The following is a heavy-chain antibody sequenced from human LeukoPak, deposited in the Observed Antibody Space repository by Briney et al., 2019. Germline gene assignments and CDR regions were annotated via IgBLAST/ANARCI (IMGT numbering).Heavy chain of an antibody. J-gene: IGHJ4*02. V-gene: IGHV3-30*02. Sequence: GGSLRLSCAASGFTFSTYGMHWVRQAPGKGLEWVAFIRHDGSKQFYTDSVKARFTISRDNSKNMMYLQMSGLRAEDTAMYYCAKDISYEYNSGSNPDHWGQGTQVTVSS. CDR1: GFTFSTYG. D-gene: IGHD3-10*01. CDR3: AKDISYEYNSGSNPDH. CDR2: IRHDGSKQ.